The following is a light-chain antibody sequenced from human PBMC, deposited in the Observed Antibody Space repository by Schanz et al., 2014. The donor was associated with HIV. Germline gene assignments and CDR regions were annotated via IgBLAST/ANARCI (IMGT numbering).Light chain of an antibody. CDR2: GAF. CDR1: QRLSSSY. CDR3: HFFGNSGGT. V-gene: IGKV3-20*01. J-gene: IGKJ4*01. Sequence: EIVLTQSPGSLSLSPGGRATLSCGASQRLSSSYLAWYQQKPGQAPSLLIYGAFSRATGIPDRFSGSGSGTDFTLTISRLEPEDFAVYYCHFFGNSGGTFGGGTKVEIK.